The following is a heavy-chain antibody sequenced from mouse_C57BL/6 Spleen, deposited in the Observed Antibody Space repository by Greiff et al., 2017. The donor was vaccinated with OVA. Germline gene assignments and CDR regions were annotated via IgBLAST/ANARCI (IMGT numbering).Heavy chain of an antibody. CDR3: ARSFYYYGSSPLFDY. V-gene: IGHV5-17*01. Sequence: EVMLVESGGGLVKPGGSLKLSCAASGFTFSDYGMHWVRQAPEKGLEWVAYISSGSSTIYYADTVKGRFTISRDNAKNTLFLQMTSLRSEDTAMYYCARSFYYYGSSPLFDYWGQGTTLTVSS. D-gene: IGHD1-1*01. CDR1: GFTFSDYG. CDR2: ISSGSSTI. J-gene: IGHJ2*01.